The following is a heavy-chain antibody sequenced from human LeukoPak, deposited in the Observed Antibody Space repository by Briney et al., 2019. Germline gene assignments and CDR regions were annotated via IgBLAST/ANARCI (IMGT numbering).Heavy chain of an antibody. Sequence: GGSLRLSCAASGFTFSSYEMNWVRQAPGKGLEWVSYISSSSSYIYYADSVKGRFTISRDNAKNSLYLQMNSLRAEDTAVYYCARAQSAEVREYRPHWGQGTLLIVSS. J-gene: IGHJ4*02. CDR3: ARAQSAEVREYRPH. CDR1: GFTFSSYE. D-gene: IGHD5-18*01. CDR2: ISSSSSYI. V-gene: IGHV3-21*05.